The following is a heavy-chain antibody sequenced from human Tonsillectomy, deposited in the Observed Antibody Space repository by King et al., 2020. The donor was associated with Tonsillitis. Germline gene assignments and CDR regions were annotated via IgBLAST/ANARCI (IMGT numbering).Heavy chain of an antibody. J-gene: IGHJ6*03. D-gene: IGHD2-2*01. CDR1: GFSLNTSGMC. Sequence: QVTLKESGPALVKPTQTLTLTCTFSGFSLNTSGMCVSWIRQPPGRALDWLALIDWDDNKYYSTSLKTRLTISKDTSKNQVVLIMTNMDPVDTATYYCARTRVLSSAMMSQYFYYMDVWGKGTTVTVSS. CDR2: IDWDDNK. CDR3: ARTRVLSSAMMSQYFYYMDV. V-gene: IGHV2-70*01.